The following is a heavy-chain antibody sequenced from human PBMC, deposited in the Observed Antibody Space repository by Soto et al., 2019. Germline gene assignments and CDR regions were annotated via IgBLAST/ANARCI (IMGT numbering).Heavy chain of an antibody. V-gene: IGHV3-23*01. CDR1: GFTFSSYA. CDR2: ISGSGGST. J-gene: IGHJ4*02. Sequence: PGGSLRLSCAASGFTFSSYAMTWVRQAPGKGLEWVPNISGSGGSTYYADSVKGRFTISRDNSKNTLYLQMDSLRAEDTAVYYCAKPENGDYVFYWGQGTLVTVSS. CDR3: AKPENGDYVFY. D-gene: IGHD4-17*01.